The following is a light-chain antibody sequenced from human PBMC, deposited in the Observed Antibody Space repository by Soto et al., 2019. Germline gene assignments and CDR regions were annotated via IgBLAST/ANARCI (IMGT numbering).Light chain of an antibody. Sequence: QAVLTQPPSVSAAPGQKVTISCSGSSANIVNNFVSWCQQVPGTGRKRVMYDNNKRPSGLPARSSGPKSGTSATLGITGLQTGDEADYYCGTWDTRLSTPYVFGTATKVTV. CDR2: DNN. CDR1: SANIVNNF. CDR3: GTWDTRLSTPYV. J-gene: IGLJ1*01. V-gene: IGLV1-51*01.